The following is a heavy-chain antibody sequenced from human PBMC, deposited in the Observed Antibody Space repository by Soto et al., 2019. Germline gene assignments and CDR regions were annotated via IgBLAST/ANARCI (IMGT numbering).Heavy chain of an antibody. J-gene: IGHJ4*02. Sequence: QVQLQESGPGLVKPSQTLSLTCTVSGGSISSGDYHWTWIRQHPGKGLEWIGYIYNSGSTYYNPSLKSRVFISIDTSQNQFSLKLSSVTAADTAVYYCARERDGYGVTNFGFDSWGQGTLVTVSS. CDR1: GGSISSGDYH. V-gene: IGHV4-31*03. CDR2: IYNSGST. D-gene: IGHD3-3*01. CDR3: ARERDGYGVTNFGFDS.